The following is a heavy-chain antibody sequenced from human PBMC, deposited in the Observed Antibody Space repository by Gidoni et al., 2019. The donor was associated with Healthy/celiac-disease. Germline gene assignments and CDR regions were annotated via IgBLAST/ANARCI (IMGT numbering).Heavy chain of an antibody. J-gene: IGHJ6*02. V-gene: IGHV3-30*18. D-gene: IGHD1-26*01. Sequence: QVQLVSSGGGVVQPGRSLRLSCAASGFTFRSYGMHWVSQAPGKGLEWVAVISYDGSNKYYADSVKGRFTISRDNSKNTLYLQMNSLRDEDTAVYYCAKGRRGIKATPSPLDVWGQGTTVTVSS. CDR2: ISYDGSNK. CDR1: GFTFRSYG. CDR3: AKGRRGIKATPSPLDV.